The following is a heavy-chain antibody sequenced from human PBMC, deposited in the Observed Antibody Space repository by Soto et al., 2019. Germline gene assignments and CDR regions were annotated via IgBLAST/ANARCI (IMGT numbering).Heavy chain of an antibody. CDR1: GGSISSYY. CDR3: ARVSYDILTGSSRVDY. J-gene: IGHJ4*02. V-gene: IGHV4-59*01. CDR2: IYYSGST. D-gene: IGHD3-9*01. Sequence: SATLSLTCTVSGGSISSYYWSWIRQPPGKGLEWIGYIYYSGSTNYNPSLKSRVTISVDTSKNQFSLKLSSVTAADTAVYYCARVSYDILTGSSRVDYWGQGTLVTVSS.